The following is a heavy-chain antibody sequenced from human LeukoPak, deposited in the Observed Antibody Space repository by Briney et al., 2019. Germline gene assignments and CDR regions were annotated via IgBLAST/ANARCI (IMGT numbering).Heavy chain of an antibody. CDR3: AKDTNYDFWSGYQFDP. V-gene: IGHV3-23*01. J-gene: IGHJ5*02. CDR1: GFTFSSYA. Sequence: GGSLRLSCAASGFTFSSYAMSWVRQAPGKGLEWVSAISGSGGSTYYADSVKGRFTISRDNSKNTLYLQMNSLRAEDTAVYYCAKDTNYDFWSGYQFDPWGQGTLVTVSS. D-gene: IGHD3-3*01. CDR2: ISGSGGST.